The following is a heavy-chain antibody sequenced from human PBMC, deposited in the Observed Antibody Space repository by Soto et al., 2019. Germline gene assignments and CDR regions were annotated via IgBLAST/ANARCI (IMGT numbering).Heavy chain of an antibody. V-gene: IGHV3-9*01. J-gene: IGHJ4*02. CDR1: GFTFDDYA. D-gene: IGHD3-22*01. Sequence: DVQLVESGGGLVQPGRSLRLSCAASGFTFDDYAMHWVRQAPGKGLEWVSGISWNSGSIGYADSVKGRFTISRDNAKNSLYLQMNSLRAEDTALYYCAKGPNYYDSSGYYWSYFDYWGQGTLVTVSS. CDR2: ISWNSGSI. CDR3: AKGPNYYDSSGYYWSYFDY.